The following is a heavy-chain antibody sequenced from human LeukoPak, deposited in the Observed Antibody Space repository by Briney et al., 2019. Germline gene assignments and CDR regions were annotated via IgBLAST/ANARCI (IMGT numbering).Heavy chain of an antibody. J-gene: IGHJ4*02. CDR2: INHSGST. CDR3: ARGGYNYGYGY. D-gene: IGHD5-18*01. Sequence: PGGSLRLSCTASGFTFSDYYMSWIRQPPGKGLEWIGEINHSGSTNYNPSLKSRVTISVDTSKNQFSLKLSSVTAADTAVYYCARGGYNYGYGYWGRGTLVTVSS. CDR1: GFTFSDYY. V-gene: IGHV4-34*01.